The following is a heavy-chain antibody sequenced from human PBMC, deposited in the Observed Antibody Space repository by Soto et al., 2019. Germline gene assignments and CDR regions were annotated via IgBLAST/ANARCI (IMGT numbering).Heavy chain of an antibody. CDR3: ARSDSSGYPFDY. Sequence: GGSLRLSCAASGFTFSSYSMNWVRQAPGKGLEWVSYISSSGSTIYYADSVKGRFTISRDNAKNSLYLQMNSLRAEDTAVYYCARSDSSGYPFDYWGQGTLVTVS. D-gene: IGHD3-22*01. CDR1: GFTFSSYS. V-gene: IGHV3-48*04. J-gene: IGHJ4*02. CDR2: ISSSGSTI.